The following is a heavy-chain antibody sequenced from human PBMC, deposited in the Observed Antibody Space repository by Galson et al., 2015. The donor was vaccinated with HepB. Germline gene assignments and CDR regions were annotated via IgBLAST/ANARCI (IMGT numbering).Heavy chain of an antibody. CDR1: GFTFSDYS. V-gene: IGHV3-48*04. CDR2: ISTSSRTK. Sequence: SLRLSCAASGFTFSDYSMNWVRQAPGKGLEWVSDISTSSRTKHYADSLKGRFTISRDNTKNSLYLQMNSLRVEDTAVYYCVRDNSGYSYADPEYFQHWGQGTLVTVSS. D-gene: IGHD3-22*01. J-gene: IGHJ1*01. CDR3: VRDNSGYSYADPEYFQH.